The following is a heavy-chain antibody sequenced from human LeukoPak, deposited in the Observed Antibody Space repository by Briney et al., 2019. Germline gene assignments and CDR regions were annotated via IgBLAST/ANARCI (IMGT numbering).Heavy chain of an antibody. D-gene: IGHD3-22*01. J-gene: IGHJ3*02. CDR1: GGSISSSSYY. V-gene: IGHV4-39*07. CDR2: IYYSGST. Sequence: KPSETLSLTCTVSGGSISSSSYYWGWIRQPPGKGLEWIGSIYYSGSTYYNPSLKSRVTISVDTSKNQFSLKLSSVTAADTAVYYCASFMAPYDSSGYYNAFDIWGQGTMVTVSS. CDR3: ASFMAPYDSSGYYNAFDI.